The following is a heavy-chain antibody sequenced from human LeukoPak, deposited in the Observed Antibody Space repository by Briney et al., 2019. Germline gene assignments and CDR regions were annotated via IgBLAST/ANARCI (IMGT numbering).Heavy chain of an antibody. V-gene: IGHV3-23*01. CDR3: ARVPQYFDWLLYLDY. D-gene: IGHD3-9*01. CDR2: ISGSGGST. CDR1: GFTFSSYA. J-gene: IGHJ4*02. Sequence: PGGSLRLSCAASGFTFSSYAMSWVRQAPGKGLEWVSAISGSGGSTYYADSVKGRFTISRDNSKNTLYLQMGSLRAEDMAVYYCARVPQYFDWLLYLDYWGQGTLVTVSS.